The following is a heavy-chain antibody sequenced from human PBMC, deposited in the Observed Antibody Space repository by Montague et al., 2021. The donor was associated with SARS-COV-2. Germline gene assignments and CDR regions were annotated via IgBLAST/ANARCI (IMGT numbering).Heavy chain of an antibody. CDR1: VFTVSRNY. Sequence: SLRLSGAASVFTVSRNYMSWVRQAPGKGLEWVSVLYSGFSTYYAYSVNXLFTISRDNSKNTLYLQMHSLRAEDTAVYYCARDQRRYGSGSYYGPHYYYYGMDVWGQGTTVTVSS. V-gene: IGHV3-66*02. J-gene: IGHJ6*02. CDR3: ARDQRRYGSGSYYGPHYYYYGMDV. CDR2: LYSGFST. D-gene: IGHD3-10*01.